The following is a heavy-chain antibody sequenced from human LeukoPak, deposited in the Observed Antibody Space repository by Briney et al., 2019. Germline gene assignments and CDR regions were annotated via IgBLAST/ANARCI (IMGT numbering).Heavy chain of an antibody. V-gene: IGHV3-48*02. CDR2: INADSSAM. Sequence: GGSLRLSCVASGFTFTTYSMNWVRQAPGKGLEWISNINADSSAMYYVDSVKGRFTISRDNAKNSLYLQMNSLRDEDTAVYYCARSAQWELPPYWGQGTLVTVSS. J-gene: IGHJ4*02. CDR1: GFTFTTYS. D-gene: IGHD1-26*01. CDR3: ARSAQWELPPY.